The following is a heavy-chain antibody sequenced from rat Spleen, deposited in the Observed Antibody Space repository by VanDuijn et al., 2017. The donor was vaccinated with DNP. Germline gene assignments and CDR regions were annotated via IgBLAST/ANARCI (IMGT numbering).Heavy chain of an antibody. CDR1: GFTFSDYY. V-gene: IGHV5-25*01. Sequence: EVQLVESGGGLVQPGRSLKLSCAASGFTFSDYYMAWVRQVPGKGLEWVAAITSSGGSTYYPDSVKGRFTISRDNAKNTLYLQMDSLRSEDTATYYCARPGYLGYFDYWGQGVMVTVSS. CDR3: ARPGYLGYFDY. J-gene: IGHJ2*01. CDR2: ITSSGGST. D-gene: IGHD4-6*01.